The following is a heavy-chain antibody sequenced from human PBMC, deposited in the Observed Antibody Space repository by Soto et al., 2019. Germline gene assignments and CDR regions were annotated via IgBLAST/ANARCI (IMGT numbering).Heavy chain of an antibody. J-gene: IGHJ5*02. CDR3: ARDPPDSSFIDWFDP. CDR2: IIPIFGTA. V-gene: IGHV1-69*13. CDR1: GGTFSSYA. Sequence: SVKVSCKASGGTFSSYAISWVRQAPGQGLEWMGGIIPIFGTANYAQKFQGRVTITADESTSTAYMELSSLRSEDTAVYYCARDPPDSSFIDWFDPWGKGTLVPVSS. D-gene: IGHD6-6*01.